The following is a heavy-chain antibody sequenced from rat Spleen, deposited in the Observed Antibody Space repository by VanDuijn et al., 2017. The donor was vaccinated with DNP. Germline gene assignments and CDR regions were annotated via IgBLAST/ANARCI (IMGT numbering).Heavy chain of an antibody. CDR2: INSAGNT. Sequence: EVQPQESGPGLVKPSQSLSLTCSVTGHSITNSYRWNWIRKFPGKKLEWMGYINSAGNTRYNPSLKSRISVTRDISKNQFFLQVNSVTTEDTATYYCASTQFSGYVNWFAYWGPGTLVTVSS. CDR1: GHSITNSYR. V-gene: IGHV3-3*01. J-gene: IGHJ3*01. CDR3: ASTQFSGYVNWFAY. D-gene: IGHD1-1*01.